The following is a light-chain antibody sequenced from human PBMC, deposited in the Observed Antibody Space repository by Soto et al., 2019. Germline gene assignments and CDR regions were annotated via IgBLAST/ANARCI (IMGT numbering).Light chain of an antibody. V-gene: IGKV3-20*01. CDR2: GTS. CDR3: QQYNSYSWT. J-gene: IGKJ1*01. Sequence: ETVLTQSPGSLSLSLGDRATLSCRASQTVSNSYLAWYQQKPGQAPRLLIYGTSSRATGIPDRFSGSGSGTDFTLTISSLQPDDFATYYCQQYNSYSWTFGQGTKVDIK. CDR1: QTVSNSY.